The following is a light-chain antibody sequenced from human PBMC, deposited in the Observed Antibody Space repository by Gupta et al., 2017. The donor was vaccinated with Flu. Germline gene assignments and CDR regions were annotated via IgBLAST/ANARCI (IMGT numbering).Light chain of an antibody. CDR1: QDISSY. Sequence: PSSLSASVRDRVIITCRVSQDISSYLNWYRQKAGKVPKPLMYSGSKLQSGVPSRFSGSGSGTDCTLMISSLQPEDVASYHGQRSDTDGSTFGQGAKLDIK. J-gene: IGKJ2*01. V-gene: IGKV1-27*01. CDR3: QRSDTDGST. CDR2: SGS.